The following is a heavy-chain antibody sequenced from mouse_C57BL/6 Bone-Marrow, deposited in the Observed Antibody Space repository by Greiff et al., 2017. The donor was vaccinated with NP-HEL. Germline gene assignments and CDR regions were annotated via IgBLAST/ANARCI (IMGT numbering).Heavy chain of an antibody. D-gene: IGHD5-1*01. V-gene: IGHV1-54*01. CDR1: GYAFTNYL. CDR2: INPGSGGT. J-gene: IGHJ4*01. CDR3: AREEYRYYYAMDY. Sequence: LQESGAELVRPGTSVKVSCKASGYAFTNYLIEWVKQRPGQGLEWIGVINPGSGGTNYNEKFKGKATLTADKSSSTAYMQLSSLTSEDSAVYFCAREEYRYYYAMDYWGQGTSVTVSS.